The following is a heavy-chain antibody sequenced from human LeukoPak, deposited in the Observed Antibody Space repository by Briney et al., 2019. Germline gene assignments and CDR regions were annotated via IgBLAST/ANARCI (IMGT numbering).Heavy chain of an antibody. CDR3: ATYEKGFDY. J-gene: IGHJ4*02. CDR2: ISYDGSNK. Sequence: GGSLRLSCAASGFTFSSYAMHWVRQAPGKGLEWVAVISYDGSNKYYADSVKGRFTISRDNSKDTLYLQMNSLRAEDTAVYYCATYEKGFDYWGQGTLVTVSS. CDR1: GFTFSSYA. D-gene: IGHD5-12*01. V-gene: IGHV3-30-3*01.